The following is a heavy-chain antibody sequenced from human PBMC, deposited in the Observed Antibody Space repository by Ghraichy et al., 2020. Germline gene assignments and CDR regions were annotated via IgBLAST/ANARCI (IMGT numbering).Heavy chain of an antibody. V-gene: IGHV4-4*07. J-gene: IGHJ6*02. D-gene: IGHD6-13*01. CDR3: ARDAHYSSSWYYYGMDV. CDR1: GGSISSYY. CDR2: VYSSGST. Sequence: SETLSLTCTVSGGSISSYYWSWIRQPAGKGLEWIGRVYSSGSTHYKPSLKSRVTMSVDTAKNQFSLKMNSVTAADTAVYYCARDAHYSSSWYYYGMDVWGLGTTVTVSS.